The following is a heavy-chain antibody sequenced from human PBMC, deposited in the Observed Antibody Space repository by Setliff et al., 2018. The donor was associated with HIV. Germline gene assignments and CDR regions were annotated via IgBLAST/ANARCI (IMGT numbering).Heavy chain of an antibody. V-gene: IGHV1-3*01. Sequence: ASVKVSCKASGYTFTSYAMHWVRQAPGQRLEWMGWINAGNGNTKHSQKFQGRVTITRDTSASTAYMHLSGLRSEDTAVYYCARDLGSGDYPHWFDPWGQGTLVTVSS. CDR2: INAGNGNT. J-gene: IGHJ5*02. D-gene: IGHD4-17*01. CDR1: GYTFTSYA. CDR3: ARDLGSGDYPHWFDP.